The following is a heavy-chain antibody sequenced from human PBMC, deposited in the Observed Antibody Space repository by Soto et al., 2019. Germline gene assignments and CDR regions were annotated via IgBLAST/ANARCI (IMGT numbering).Heavy chain of an antibody. CDR3: AKDNWYSGYDFFDY. V-gene: IGHV3-9*01. CDR1: GFTFDDYA. Sequence: EVQLVESGGGLVQPGRSLRLSCAASGFTFDDYAMHWVRQAPGKGLEWVSGISWNSGRIGYADSVKGRFTISRDNAKNSLYLQMNSLRAEDTALYYCAKDNWYSGYDFFDYWGQGTLVTVSS. J-gene: IGHJ4*02. D-gene: IGHD5-12*01. CDR2: ISWNSGRI.